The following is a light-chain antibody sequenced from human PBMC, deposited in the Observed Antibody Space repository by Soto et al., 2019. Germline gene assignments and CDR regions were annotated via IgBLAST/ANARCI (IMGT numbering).Light chain of an antibody. CDR2: NNN. V-gene: IGLV1-44*01. J-gene: IGLJ3*02. CDR1: NSNIGTYT. Sequence: QAVVTQPPSASGTPGQRVTISCSGSNSNIGTYTVNWYQQLPGTAPKLLIYNNNERPSGVPDRFSGSKSGTSASLAISGLQSEDEADYYCATWDDSLNGRVFGGGTKVTVL. CDR3: ATWDDSLNGRV.